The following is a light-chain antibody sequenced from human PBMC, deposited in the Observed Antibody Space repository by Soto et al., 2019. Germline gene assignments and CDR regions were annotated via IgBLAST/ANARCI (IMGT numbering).Light chain of an antibody. CDR3: QQASSFPLT. V-gene: IGKV1-12*01. Sequence: DSQMTQSPSSLSASVGDRVTITCRASQDISTWLAWYQQKPGKAPQLLVYAASSLQNGVPSRSSGSGSGTTFTLTISSLPPEDFATYFWQQASSFPLTFGQGTRLEIK. CDR1: QDISTW. J-gene: IGKJ5*01. CDR2: AAS.